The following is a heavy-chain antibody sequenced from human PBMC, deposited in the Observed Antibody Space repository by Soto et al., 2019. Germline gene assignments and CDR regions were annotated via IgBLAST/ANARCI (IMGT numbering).Heavy chain of an antibody. CDR1: GFKFSSSA. CDR3: AKAVYGNWYFDL. J-gene: IGHJ2*01. V-gene: IGHV3-23*01. Sequence: EVQLLESGGALVQPGASLRLSCAGSGFKFSSSAMSWVRQAPGKGLEWVAAISGAATTTKYSDSVKGRFTISRDNSKDTLYLQMTTLRANDTAVYYCAKAVYGNWYFDLWGRGTRVTVSS. D-gene: IGHD1-26*01. CDR2: ISGAATTT.